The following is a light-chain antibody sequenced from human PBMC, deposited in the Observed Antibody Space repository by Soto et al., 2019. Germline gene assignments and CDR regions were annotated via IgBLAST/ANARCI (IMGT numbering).Light chain of an antibody. CDR3: QVWDSSDDHLWV. CDR2: DDS. CDR1: IIETNN. Sequence: SYELTQPPSVSVAPRQTARITCGGNIIETNNVHWYQQKPGQAPVLVVYDDSDRPPGIPERFSGSNSGNTATLSIGRVEAGDEADYYCQVWDSSDDHLWVFGGGTQLTVL. J-gene: IGLJ3*02. V-gene: IGLV3-21*02.